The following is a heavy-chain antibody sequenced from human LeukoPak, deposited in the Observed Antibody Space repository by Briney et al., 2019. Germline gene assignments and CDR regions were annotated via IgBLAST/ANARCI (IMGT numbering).Heavy chain of an antibody. CDR3: ARYYYDSSGYFRYFDS. D-gene: IGHD3-22*01. CDR2: IYHSGST. V-gene: IGHV4-30-2*01. Sequence: PSQTLSLTCAVSGGSVSSGGYSWSWIRQPPGKGLEWIGYIYHSGSTYYNSSLKSRVTISVDRSKNQFSLNLSSVTAADTAVYYCARYYYDSSGYFRYFDSWGQGTLVTVSS. J-gene: IGHJ4*02. CDR1: GGSVSSGGYS.